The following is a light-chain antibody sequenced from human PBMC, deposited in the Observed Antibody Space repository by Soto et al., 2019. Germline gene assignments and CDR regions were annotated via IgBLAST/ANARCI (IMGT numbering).Light chain of an antibody. Sequence: DIVMTQSPLSLPVTPGEPASISCRSSQTLLHTNGYNYLEWYLQKPGQSPQLLIYLGSDRASGVPDRFSGSGSGTDFTLRVSRVEAEDVGVYYCMQGLSGFTFGPGTKVEIK. CDR3: MQGLSGFT. V-gene: IGKV2-28*01. CDR1: QTLLHTNGYNY. CDR2: LGS. J-gene: IGKJ3*01.